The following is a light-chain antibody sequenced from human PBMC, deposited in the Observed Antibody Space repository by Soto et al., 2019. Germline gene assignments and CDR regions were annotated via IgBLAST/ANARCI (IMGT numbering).Light chain of an antibody. J-gene: IGLJ1*01. CDR2: DVS. CDR1: SSDFGGYNY. CDR3: SSYTSSSTLVV. V-gene: IGLV2-14*01. Sequence: QSVLTQPASVSGSPGQSITISCTGTSSDFGGYNYVSWYQQHPGKAPKLMIYDVSNRPSGVSNRFSGSKSGNTASLTISGLQAEDEADYYCSSYTSSSTLVVFGTGTKVT.